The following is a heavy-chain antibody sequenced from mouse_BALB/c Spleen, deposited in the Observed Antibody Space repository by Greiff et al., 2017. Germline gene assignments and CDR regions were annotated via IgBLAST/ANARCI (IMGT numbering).Heavy chain of an antibody. Sequence: EVKLQESGGGLVQPGGSRKLSCAASGFTFSDYGMAWVRQAPGKGPEWVAFISNLAYSIYYADTVTGRFTISRENAKNTLYLEMSSLRSEDTAMYYCARDYYGYYFDYWGQGTTLTVSS. J-gene: IGHJ2*01. CDR1: GFTFSDYG. CDR2: ISNLAYSI. D-gene: IGHD1-1*01. V-gene: IGHV5-15*02. CDR3: ARDYYGYYFDY.